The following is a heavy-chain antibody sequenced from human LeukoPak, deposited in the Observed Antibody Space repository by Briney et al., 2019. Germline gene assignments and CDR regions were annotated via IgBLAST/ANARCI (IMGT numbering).Heavy chain of an antibody. D-gene: IGHD5-12*01. CDR3: ARAPLGVATTYDY. CDR2: IIPILGIA. V-gene: IGHV1-69*04. CDR1: GGTFSSYA. Sequence: ASVKASCKASGGTFSSYAISWVRQAPGQGLEWMGRIIPILGIANYAQKFQGRVTITADKSTSTAYMELSSLRSEDTAVYYCARAPLGVATTYDYWGQGTLVTVSS. J-gene: IGHJ4*02.